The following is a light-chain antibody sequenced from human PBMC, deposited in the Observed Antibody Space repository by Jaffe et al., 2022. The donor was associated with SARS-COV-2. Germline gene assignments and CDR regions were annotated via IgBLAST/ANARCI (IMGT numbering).Light chain of an antibody. CDR3: QQYYNIPWT. V-gene: IGKV4-1*01. CDR2: WAS. J-gene: IGKJ1*01. Sequence: DIVTTQSPDSLAVSLGERATINCKSSQSVLYSSNNKNYLAWYQQKPGQPPKLLIYWASTRESGVPDRFSGSGSGTDFTLTISSLQAEDVAVYYCQQYYNIPWTFGQGTKVEIK. CDR1: QSVLYSSNNKNY.